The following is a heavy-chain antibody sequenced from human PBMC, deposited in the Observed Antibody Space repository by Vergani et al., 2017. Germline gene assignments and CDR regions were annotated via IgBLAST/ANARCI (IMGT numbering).Heavy chain of an antibody. Sequence: QVQLVQSGAEVKKPGSSVKVSCKASGGTFSSYAISWVRQAPGQGLEWMGGIIPIFGTANYAQKFQGRVTMSADDSTSTAYMELSSLRSEDTAVYYCAITIVRGVESYYYYYGMDVWGQGTTVTVSS. CDR1: GGTFSSYA. D-gene: IGHD3-10*01. V-gene: IGHV1-69*01. CDR2: IIPIFGTA. CDR3: AITIVRGVESYYYYYGMDV. J-gene: IGHJ6*02.